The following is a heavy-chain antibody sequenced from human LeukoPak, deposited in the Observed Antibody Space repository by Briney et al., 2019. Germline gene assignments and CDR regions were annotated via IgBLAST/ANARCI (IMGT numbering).Heavy chain of an antibody. V-gene: IGHV1-46*01. CDR2: INPSGGST. CDR1: GGTFSSYA. D-gene: IGHD6-13*01. Sequence: ASVKVSCKASGGTFSSYAISWVRQAPGQGLEWMGIINPSGGSTSYAQKFQGRVTMTRDTSTSTVYMELSSLRSEDTAVYYCAVIAAAGYYPFDYWGQGTLVTVSS. J-gene: IGHJ4*02. CDR3: AVIAAAGYYPFDY.